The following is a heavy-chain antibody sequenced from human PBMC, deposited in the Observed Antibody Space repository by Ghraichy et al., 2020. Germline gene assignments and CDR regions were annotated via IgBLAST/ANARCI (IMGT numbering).Heavy chain of an antibody. Sequence: SETLSLTCTVSGASISSGSYYWSWIWQPAGKRLEWIGRIYTSGTTNYSPSLKSRVTISVDTSKNQFSLNLSSVTAADTAVYYCARELITRILDYWGQGTLVTVSS. CDR2: IYTSGTT. V-gene: IGHV4-61*02. CDR1: GASISSGSYY. J-gene: IGHJ4*02. D-gene: IGHD3-22*01. CDR3: ARELITRILDY.